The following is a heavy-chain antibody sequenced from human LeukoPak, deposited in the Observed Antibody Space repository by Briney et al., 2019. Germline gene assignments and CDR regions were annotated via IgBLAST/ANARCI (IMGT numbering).Heavy chain of an antibody. CDR3: ARDPFYYDAAGSDDY. D-gene: IGHD3-22*01. CDR1: EFTFNSYS. V-gene: IGHV3-21*01. CDR2: ISSGSTYI. J-gene: IGHJ4*02. Sequence: GGSLRLSCAASEFTFNSYSFNWIRLPPGGRLEWVSSISSGSTYIYYSDSVKGRFTVSRDDAKNSLFLQMNNLRAEDTAVYYCARDPFYYDAAGSDDYWGQGTLVTVSS.